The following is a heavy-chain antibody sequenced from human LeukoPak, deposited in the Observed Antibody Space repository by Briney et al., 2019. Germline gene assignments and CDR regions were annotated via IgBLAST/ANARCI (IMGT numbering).Heavy chain of an antibody. CDR1: GLTFSSHS. CDR3: AIGGYCTSTTCDAFDF. D-gene: IGHD2-2*01. CDR2: ISITSGYI. Sequence: GGSLRLSCVVSGLTFSSHSMNWVRQAPGKGLGLVSSISITSGYIYYADSMKGRITISRDNAKNSLYLQMNTLRAEDTAIYYCAIGGYCTSTTCDAFDFWGRGTMVTVSS. J-gene: IGHJ3*01. V-gene: IGHV3-21*01.